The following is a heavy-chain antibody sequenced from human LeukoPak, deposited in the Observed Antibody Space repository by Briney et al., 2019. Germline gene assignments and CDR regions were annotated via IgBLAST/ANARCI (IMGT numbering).Heavy chain of an antibody. Sequence: PSETLSLTCTVSGVSINSSSYYWGWIRQPPGKGLEWIGSIYYSGSTYYNPSLKSRVTISVDTSKNQFSLKLSSVTAADTAAYYCARDRVTVTPDYNWFDPWGQGTLVTVSS. V-gene: IGHV4-39*07. CDR1: GVSINSSSYY. J-gene: IGHJ5*02. CDR2: IYYSGST. CDR3: ARDRVTVTPDYNWFDP. D-gene: IGHD4-17*01.